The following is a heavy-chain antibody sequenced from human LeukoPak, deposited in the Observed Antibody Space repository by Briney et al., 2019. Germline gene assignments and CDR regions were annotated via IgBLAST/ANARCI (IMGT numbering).Heavy chain of an antibody. Sequence: PSETLSLTCAVYGGSFSGYYWSWIRQPPGKGLEWIGEINHSGSTNYNPSLKRRVTISVDTSKNQFSLKLSSVTDADTAVYYCARGETGTTSYFDYWGQGTLVTVSS. CDR3: ARGETGTTSYFDY. D-gene: IGHD1-1*01. CDR2: INHSGST. CDR1: GGSFSGYY. V-gene: IGHV4-34*01. J-gene: IGHJ4*02.